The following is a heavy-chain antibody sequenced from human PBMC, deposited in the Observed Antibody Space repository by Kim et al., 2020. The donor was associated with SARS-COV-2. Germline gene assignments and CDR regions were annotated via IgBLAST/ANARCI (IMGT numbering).Heavy chain of an antibody. V-gene: IGHV4-4*02. CDR2: VYHSETT. CDR1: GGSIGTYKW. J-gene: IGHJ6*02. Sequence: SETLSLTCVVSGGSIGTYKWWSWVRQPPGKGLEWIGDVYHSETTTYNPSLESRVTISVDKSKNQFSLKLTSVTAADTAVYYCAGPRTPSDYYYGKEVWGQETAVTVSS. CDR3: AGPRTPSDYYYGKEV.